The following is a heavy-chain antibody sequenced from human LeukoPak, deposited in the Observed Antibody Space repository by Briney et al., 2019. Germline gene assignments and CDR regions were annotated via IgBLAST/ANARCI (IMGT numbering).Heavy chain of an antibody. V-gene: IGHV3-74*01. J-gene: IGHJ4*02. CDR2: VNSDGSST. D-gene: IGHD2-15*01. Sequence: PGGSLRLSCAASGLTLSNYWMHWVRQAAGKGLVWVSRVNSDGSSTTYADSVKGRFTISRDNAKNTLYLQMNSLRAKDTALYYCVATTPSVDHWGQGSLVTVSS. CDR1: GLTLSNYW. CDR3: VATTPSVDH.